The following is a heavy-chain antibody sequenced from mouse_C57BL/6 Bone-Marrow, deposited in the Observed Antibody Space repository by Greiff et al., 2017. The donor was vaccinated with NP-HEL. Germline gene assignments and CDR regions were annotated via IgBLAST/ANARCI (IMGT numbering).Heavy chain of an antibody. CDR3: ARLPRYAMDY. CDR2: ISSGGSYT. CDR1: GFTFSSYG. Sequence: DVHLVESGGDLVKPGGSLKLSCAASGFTFSSYGMSWVRQTPDKRLEWVATISSGGSYTYYPDSVKGRFTISRDNAKNTLYLQMSSLKSEDTAMYYCARLPRYAMDYWGQGTSVTVSS. V-gene: IGHV5-6*01. J-gene: IGHJ4*01.